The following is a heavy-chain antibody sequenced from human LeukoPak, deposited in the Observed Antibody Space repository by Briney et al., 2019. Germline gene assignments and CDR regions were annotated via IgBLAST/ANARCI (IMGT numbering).Heavy chain of an antibody. J-gene: IGHJ3*02. CDR2: IIPIFGTA. CDR1: GGTFSSYA. CDR3: ASPREDIVVVPAAILDAFDI. D-gene: IGHD2-2*02. V-gene: IGHV1-69*13. Sequence: ASVKVSCKASGGTFSSYAISWVRQAPGQGLEWMGGIIPIFGTANYAQKFQGRVTITADESTSTAYMELSSLRSEDTAVYYCASPREDIVVVPAAILDAFDIWGQGTMVTVSS.